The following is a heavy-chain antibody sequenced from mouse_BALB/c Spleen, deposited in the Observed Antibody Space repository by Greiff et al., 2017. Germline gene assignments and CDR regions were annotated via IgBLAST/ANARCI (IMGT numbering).Heavy chain of an antibody. J-gene: IGHJ4*01. CDR2: ISSGSSTI. V-gene: IGHV5-17*02. Sequence: EVKLMESGGGLVQPGGSRKLSCAASGFTFSSFGMHWVRQAPEKELEWVAYISSGSSTIYYADTVKGRFTISRDNPKNTLFLQMTSLRSEDTAMYYCARSRYAMDYWGQGTSVTVSS. CDR3: ARSRYAMDY. CDR1: GFTFSSFG.